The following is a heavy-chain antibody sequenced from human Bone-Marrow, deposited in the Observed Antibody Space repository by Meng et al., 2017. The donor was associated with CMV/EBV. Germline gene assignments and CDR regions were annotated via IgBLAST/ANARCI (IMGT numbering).Heavy chain of an antibody. CDR2: IYTGVT. CDR1: GFTFSSYS. Sequence: GGSLRLSCAASGFTFSSYSMNWVRQAPGKGLEWVSVIYTGVTLYADSVKGRFTISRDNSKNTVYLQMNSLRAEDTAVYYCARGYNWNDVGAFDLWGQGTMVTVSS. V-gene: IGHV3-53*01. CDR3: ARGYNWNDVGAFDL. J-gene: IGHJ3*01. D-gene: IGHD1-1*01.